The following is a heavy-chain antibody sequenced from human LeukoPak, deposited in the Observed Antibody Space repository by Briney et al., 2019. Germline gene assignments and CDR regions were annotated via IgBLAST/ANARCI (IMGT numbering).Heavy chain of an antibody. CDR2: INGGGGTT. Sequence: GGSLRLSCAVSGFTFSCYPMGWVRQAPGKGLEWVSGINGGGGTTYYADSVKGRFTISRDNSKDTRYLQVNSLRAEDTAVYHCARNRGSGWQYYFDCWSQRTLVTVSS. D-gene: IGHD6-19*01. CDR3: ARNRGSGWQYYFDC. CDR1: GFTFSCYP. J-gene: IGHJ4*02. V-gene: IGHV3-23*01.